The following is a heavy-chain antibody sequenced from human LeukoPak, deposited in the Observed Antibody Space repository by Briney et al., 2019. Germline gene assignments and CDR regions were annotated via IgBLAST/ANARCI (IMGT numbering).Heavy chain of an antibody. CDR1: GFTFNRNA. D-gene: IGHD6-19*01. Sequence: GGSLRLSCAASGFTFNRNAISWVRQAPGKGLEWVSTIGGSGDKTFYADSVKGRFTISRDNSKNMVHLQMNSLAGEDTALYYCVRRGDASSGWGDHDFWGQGALVTVSS. CDR3: VRRGDASSGWGDHDF. J-gene: IGHJ4*02. CDR2: IGGSGDKT. V-gene: IGHV3-23*01.